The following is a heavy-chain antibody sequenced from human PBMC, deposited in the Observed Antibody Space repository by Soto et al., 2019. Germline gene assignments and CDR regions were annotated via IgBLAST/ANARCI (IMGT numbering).Heavy chain of an antibody. J-gene: IGHJ6*02. CDR3: ARERIGKVVTAGYYYYGMDV. CDR1: GFTFSSYG. Sequence: PGGSLRLSCAASGFTFSSYGMHWVRQAPGKGLEWVAVIWYDGSNKYYADSVKGRFTITRDNSKNTLYLQMNSLRAEDTAVYYFARERIGKVVTAGYYYYGMDVWGQGTTVTVSS. CDR2: IWYDGSNK. V-gene: IGHV3-33*01. D-gene: IGHD2-21*02.